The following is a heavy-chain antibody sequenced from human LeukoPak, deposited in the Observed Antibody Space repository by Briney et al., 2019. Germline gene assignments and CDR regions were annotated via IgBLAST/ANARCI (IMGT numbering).Heavy chain of an antibody. Sequence: GGSLRLSCAASGFTFSSYSMNWVRQAPGKGLEWVSYITSGSSTIYYADSVKGRFTISRDNAKNSLYLQTKSLRAEDTAVYYCARYSGGYLDYWGQGTLVTASS. J-gene: IGHJ4*02. CDR3: ARYSGGYLDY. D-gene: IGHD1-26*01. CDR2: ITSGSSTI. V-gene: IGHV3-48*01. CDR1: GFTFSSYS.